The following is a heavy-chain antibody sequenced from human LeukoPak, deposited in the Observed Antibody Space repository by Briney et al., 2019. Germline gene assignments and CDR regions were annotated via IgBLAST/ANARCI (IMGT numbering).Heavy chain of an antibody. CDR1: GFTFDDYA. J-gene: IGHJ4*02. CDR2: ISWNSGSI. V-gene: IGHV3-9*01. D-gene: IGHD3-9*01. Sequence: PGRSLRLSCVASGFTFDDYAMHWVRQAPGKGLEWVSGISWNSGSIGYADSVKGRFTISRDNAKNSLYLQMNSLRAEDTALYYCAKAEGLDILAGYDYWGQGTLVTVSS. CDR3: AKAEGLDILAGYDY.